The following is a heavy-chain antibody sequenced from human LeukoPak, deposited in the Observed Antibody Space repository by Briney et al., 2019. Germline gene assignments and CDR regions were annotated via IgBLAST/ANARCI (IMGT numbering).Heavy chain of an antibody. CDR3: ARVRGGRSWYYYGMDV. J-gene: IGHJ6*02. CDR1: GFTFSNFA. Sequence: GRSLRLSCAASGFTFSNFAMHWVRQAPGKGLEWVAVISYDGDNEYYADSVKGQFTISIDNSKDRLYLQMNSLRPEDTAMYYCARVRGGRSWYYYGMDVWGRGTTVTVSS. CDR2: ISYDGDNE. V-gene: IGHV3-30-3*01. D-gene: IGHD3-16*01.